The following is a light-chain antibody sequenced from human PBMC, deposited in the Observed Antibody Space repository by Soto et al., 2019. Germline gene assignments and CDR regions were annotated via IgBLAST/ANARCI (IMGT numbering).Light chain of an antibody. Sequence: DIQMTQSPSSLSASVGDRVTITCQASQDISSHLNWYQQKPGKAPKLLIYAASSLQSGVPSRFSGSGSGTDFTLTISSLQPEDFATYYCQQSYSTLKTFGQGTKVDIK. V-gene: IGKV1-39*01. CDR2: AAS. J-gene: IGKJ1*01. CDR1: QDISSH. CDR3: QQSYSTLKT.